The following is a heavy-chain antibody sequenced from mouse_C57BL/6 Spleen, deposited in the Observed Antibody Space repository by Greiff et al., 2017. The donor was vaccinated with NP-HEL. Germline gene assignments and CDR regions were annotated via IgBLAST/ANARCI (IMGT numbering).Heavy chain of an antibody. CDR2: IYPGDGDT. D-gene: IGHD1-1*01. CDR1: GYAFSSYW. Sequence: VQLQQSGAELVKPGASVKISCKASGYAFSSYWMNWVKQRPGKGLEWIGQIYPGDGDTNYNGKFKGKATLTADKSSSTAYMQLSSLTSEDSAVYFCARSGTVVATGYFDYWGQGTTLTVSS. CDR3: ARSGTVVATGYFDY. J-gene: IGHJ2*01. V-gene: IGHV1-80*01.